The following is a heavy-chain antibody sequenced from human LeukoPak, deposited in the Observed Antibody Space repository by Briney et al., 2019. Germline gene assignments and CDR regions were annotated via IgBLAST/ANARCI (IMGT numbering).Heavy chain of an antibody. Sequence: AASVNVSCMPSGYSFTNNYIHWVRQAPGQGLEWMGMIYPRDGSTSYAQKFQGRVTVTRDTPTNTVHMELSGVRSEDTAVYYCARDQEAFDYWGQGTLVTVSS. CDR2: IYPRDGST. V-gene: IGHV1-46*01. J-gene: IGHJ4*02. CDR1: GYSFTNNY. CDR3: ARDQEAFDY.